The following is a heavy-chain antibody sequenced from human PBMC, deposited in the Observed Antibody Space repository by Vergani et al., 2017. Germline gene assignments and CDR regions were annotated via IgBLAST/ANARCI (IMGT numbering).Heavy chain of an antibody. J-gene: IGHJ4*02. D-gene: IGHD1-26*01. CDR1: GFTFSSYG. CDR2: IWYDGSNK. CDR3: ARLGGSYFGDDY. Sequence: QVQLVESGGGVVQPGRSLRLSCAASGFTFSSYGMHWVRQAPGKGLEWVAVIWYDGSNKYYADSVKGRFTISRDNSKNSLYLQMNSLRAEDTAVYYCARLGGSYFGDDYWGQGTLVTVSS. V-gene: IGHV3-33*01.